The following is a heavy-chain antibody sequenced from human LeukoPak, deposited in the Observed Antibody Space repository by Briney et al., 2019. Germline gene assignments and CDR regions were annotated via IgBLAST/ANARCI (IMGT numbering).Heavy chain of an antibody. CDR3: ARDLWRLLPDY. CDR2: ISSSGSTI. D-gene: IGHD2-15*01. V-gene: IGHV3-48*03. J-gene: IGHJ4*02. CDR1: GFTFSSYE. Sequence: PGGSLRLSCAASGFTFSSYEMNWVRQAPGKGLEWVSYISSSGSTIYYADSVKGRFTISRDNAKNSLYLQMNSLRAEDTAVYYCARDLWRLLPDYWGQGTLVTVSS.